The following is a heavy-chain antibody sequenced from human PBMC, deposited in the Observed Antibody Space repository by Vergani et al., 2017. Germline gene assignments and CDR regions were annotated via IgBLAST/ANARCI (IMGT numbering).Heavy chain of an antibody. D-gene: IGHD4-17*01. V-gene: IGHV2-5*02. CDR2: IYWDDDK. J-gene: IGHJ5*02. CDR1: GFSLSTSGVG. Sequence: QITLKESGPTLVKPTQTLTLTCTFSGFSLSTSGVGVGWIRQPPGKALEWLALIYWDDDKRYSPSLKSRLTITKDTSKNQVVLTMTNMDPVDTATYYCAHTWGNTVTTYSFDPWGQGTLVTVSS. CDR3: AHTWGNTVTTYSFDP.